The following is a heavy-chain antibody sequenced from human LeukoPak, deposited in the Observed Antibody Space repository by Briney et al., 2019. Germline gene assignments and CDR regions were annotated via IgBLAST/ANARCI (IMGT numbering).Heavy chain of an antibody. CDR2: IYGGGTT. CDR1: GFTVSSSY. D-gene: IGHD3-22*01. Sequence: GGSLRLSCAASGFTVSSSYISWVRQAPGKGLEWVSAIYGGGTTYYADSVRGRFTISRDNSKNTLYLQMSSLRAEDTAVYYCVGDQVDNTGYLRWGQGTRVTVSA. J-gene: IGHJ4*02. CDR3: VGDQVDNTGYLR. V-gene: IGHV3-53*05.